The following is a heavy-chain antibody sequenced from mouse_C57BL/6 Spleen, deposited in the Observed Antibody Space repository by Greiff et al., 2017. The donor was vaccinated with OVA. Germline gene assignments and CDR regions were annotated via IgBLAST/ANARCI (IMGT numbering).Heavy chain of an antibody. CDR2: INYDGSST. CDR1: GFTFSDYY. V-gene: IGHV5-16*01. J-gene: IGHJ1*03. CDR3: ARDLRYYGSSYWYFDV. D-gene: IGHD1-1*01. Sequence: DVKLVESEGGLVQPGSSMKLSCTASGFTFSDYYMAWVRQVPEKGLEWVANINYDGSSTYYLDSLKSRFIISRDNAKNILYLQMSSLKSEDTATYYCARDLRYYGSSYWYFDVWGTGTTVTVSS.